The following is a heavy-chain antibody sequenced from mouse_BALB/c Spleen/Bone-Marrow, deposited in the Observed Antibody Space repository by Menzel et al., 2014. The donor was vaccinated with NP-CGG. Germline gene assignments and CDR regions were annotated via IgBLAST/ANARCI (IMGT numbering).Heavy chain of an antibody. D-gene: IGHD1-2*01. V-gene: IGHV8-8*01. CDR1: GFSLTTSGMG. CDR2: IWWDDDK. Sequence: QVTLKECGPGILQPSQTLSLTCSFSGFSLTTSGMGVDWIRQPSGKGLEWLARIWWDDDKRYNPALKSRLTISKDTSSNQVFLKIASVDTADTATYYCARIAHYYGYVYWGQGTTLTVSS. J-gene: IGHJ2*01. CDR3: ARIAHYYGYVY.